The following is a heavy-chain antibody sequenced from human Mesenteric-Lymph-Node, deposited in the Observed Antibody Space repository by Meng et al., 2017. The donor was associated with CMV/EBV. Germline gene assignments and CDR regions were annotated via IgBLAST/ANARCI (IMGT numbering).Heavy chain of an antibody. Sequence: QVLLVQFSAVVKKPGSSVKVSCQASGGTFSSYTISWVRQAPAQGLEWMGRLIPILGIANYAQKFQGRVTITADKSTSTAYMELSSLRSEDTAVYYCAGGIAAAGSRWFDPWGQGTLVTVSS. CDR3: AGGIAAAGSRWFDP. V-gene: IGHV1-69*02. D-gene: IGHD6-13*01. CDR2: LIPILGIA. J-gene: IGHJ5*02. CDR1: GGTFSSYT.